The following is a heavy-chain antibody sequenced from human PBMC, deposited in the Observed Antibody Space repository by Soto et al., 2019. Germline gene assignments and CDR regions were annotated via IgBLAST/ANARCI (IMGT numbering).Heavy chain of an antibody. CDR3: ARDSPAPRE. J-gene: IGHJ4*01. CDR1: GYTFTSYH. CDR2: ISAYNGNT. V-gene: IGHV1-18*01. Sequence: QVQLVQSGAEVKKPGASVKVYCKASGYTFTSYHITWVRQAPGQGLEWMGWISAYNGNTNYAQKLQGRVTMTPDTSTSSAYMELRSLRSVDTAVYFCARDSPAPREWGYGTVVTVSS.